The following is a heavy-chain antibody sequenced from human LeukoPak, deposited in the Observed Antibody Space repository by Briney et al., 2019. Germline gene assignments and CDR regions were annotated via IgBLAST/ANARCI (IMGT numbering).Heavy chain of an antibody. J-gene: IGHJ4*02. Sequence: GESLRLSCAASGFTFTTYWMSWIRQLPGKGLEWVANIKQDGTEKYYVDSVKGRFTISRDNAKNSLYLQMNSLRVEDTAVYYCAKVAKYYYGSETYYFFEHWGQGTPVTASS. CDR1: GFTFTTYW. V-gene: IGHV3-7*01. CDR3: AKVAKYYYGSETYYFFEH. CDR2: IKQDGTEK. D-gene: IGHD3-10*01.